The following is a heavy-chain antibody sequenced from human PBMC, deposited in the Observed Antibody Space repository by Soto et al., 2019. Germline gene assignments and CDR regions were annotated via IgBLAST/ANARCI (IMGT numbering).Heavy chain of an antibody. CDR1: GDSISSDNYY. D-gene: IGHD1-1*01. CDR3: ARDLWVEPELYYYGMDV. CDR2: IFYSGTT. Sequence: SETLSLTCTVSGDSISSDNYYWSWIRQTPGKGLEWIGLIFYSGTTYYNPSLKSRLTISVDTSKNHFSLRLTSVTAADTAVYYCARDLWVEPELYYYGMDVWGQGTTVTVSS. V-gene: IGHV4-30-4*01. J-gene: IGHJ6*02.